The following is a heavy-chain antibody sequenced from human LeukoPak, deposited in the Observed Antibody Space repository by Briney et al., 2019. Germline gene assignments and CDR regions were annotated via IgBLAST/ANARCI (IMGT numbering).Heavy chain of an antibody. CDR3: ATDGDYDILTGYYWSFYYMDV. D-gene: IGHD3-9*01. Sequence: GGSLRLSCAASGFTFSSYAMSWVRQAPGKGLEWVSAISGSGGSTYYADSVKGRFTISRDNSKNTLYLQMNSLRAEDTAVYYCATDGDYDILTGYYWSFYYMDVWGKGTTVTVSS. J-gene: IGHJ6*03. CDR2: ISGSGGST. V-gene: IGHV3-23*01. CDR1: GFTFSSYA.